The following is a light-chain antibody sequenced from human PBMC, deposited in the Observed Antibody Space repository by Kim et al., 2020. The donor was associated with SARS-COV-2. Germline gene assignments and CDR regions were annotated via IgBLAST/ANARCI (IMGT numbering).Light chain of an antibody. CDR2: YDS. V-gene: IGLV3-21*01. Sequence: SYELTQPPSVSVAPGKTARITCGGNNIGSKSVHWYQQKPGQAPVLVIYYDSDRPSGIPERFSGSNSGNTATLTISRVEAGDEADYYCQVYPGFGGGTKLTVL. CDR3: QVYPG. J-gene: IGLJ3*02. CDR1: NIGSKS.